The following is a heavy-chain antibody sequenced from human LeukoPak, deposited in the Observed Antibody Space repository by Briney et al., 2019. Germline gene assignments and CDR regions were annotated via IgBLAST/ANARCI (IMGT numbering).Heavy chain of an antibody. CDR2: IYYSGST. V-gene: IGHV4-59*01. Sequence: PSETLSLTCTVSGGSISSYYWSWIRQPPGKGLEWIGYIYYSGSTNYNPSLKSRVTISVDTSKNQFSLKLSSVTAADTAVYYCARSSGRGSFDYWGQGTLVTVSS. CDR3: ARSSGRGSFDY. CDR1: GGSISSYY. J-gene: IGHJ4*02. D-gene: IGHD1-26*01.